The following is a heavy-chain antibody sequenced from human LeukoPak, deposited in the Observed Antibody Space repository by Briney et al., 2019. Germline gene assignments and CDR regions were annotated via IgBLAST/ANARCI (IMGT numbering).Heavy chain of an antibody. CDR1: GGSISSSIYY. Sequence: KTSETLSLTCTVSGGSISSSIYYWGWIRQPPGKGLEWIGSIYYSGSTYYNPSLKSRVTISVDTSKNQFSLKLSSVTAADTAVYYCARPSAVSSSFYVFDYWGQGTMVTVSS. CDR2: IYYSGST. J-gene: IGHJ4*02. CDR3: ARPSAVSSSFYVFDY. V-gene: IGHV4-39*01. D-gene: IGHD6-6*01.